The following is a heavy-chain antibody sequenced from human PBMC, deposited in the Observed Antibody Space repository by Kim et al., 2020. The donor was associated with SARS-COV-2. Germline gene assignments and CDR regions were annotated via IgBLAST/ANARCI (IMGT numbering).Heavy chain of an antibody. V-gene: IGHV3-9*01. CDR1: GFTFDGYA. D-gene: IGHD6-13*01. CDR3: AKDPYASTWIWFDP. CDR2: ISCNSGTI. J-gene: IGHJ5*02. Sequence: GGSLRLSCAASGFTFDGYAMHWVRQAPGKGLEWVSGISCNSGTIGYADSVKGRFTIYRDNAKNSLYLQMNSLRPEDTAFYYCAKDPYASTWIWFDPWCQG.